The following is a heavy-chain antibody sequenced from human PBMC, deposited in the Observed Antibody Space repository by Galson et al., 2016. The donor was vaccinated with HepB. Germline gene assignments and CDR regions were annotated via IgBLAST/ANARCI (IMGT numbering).Heavy chain of an antibody. Sequence: SLRLSCAASGVILSQYGVHWVRQAPGKGLEWVAFISFEGSVVWYADSVKGRFTVSKDTSKRILYLQMNSLRTADTAVYYCAKEVDYDHSSASNGMDVWGQGTTVIVSS. J-gene: IGHJ6*02. CDR3: AKEVDYDHSSASNGMDV. D-gene: IGHD3-16*01. V-gene: IGHV3-30*18. CDR1: GVILSQYG. CDR2: ISFEGSVV.